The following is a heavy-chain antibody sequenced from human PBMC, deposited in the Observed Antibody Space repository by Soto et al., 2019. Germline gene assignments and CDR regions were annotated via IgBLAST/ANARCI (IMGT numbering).Heavy chain of an antibody. Sequence: ASVKVSCKASGYTFTSTYMHWVRQAPGKGLEWVSTISGSGGSTYYADSVKGRFTISRDNSKNTLYLQMNSLRAEDTAVYYCAKDQGSSWYEIDYWGQGTLVTVSS. CDR2: ISGSGGST. J-gene: IGHJ4*02. CDR1: GYTFTSTY. CDR3: AKDQGSSWYEIDY. V-gene: IGHV3-23*01. D-gene: IGHD6-13*01.